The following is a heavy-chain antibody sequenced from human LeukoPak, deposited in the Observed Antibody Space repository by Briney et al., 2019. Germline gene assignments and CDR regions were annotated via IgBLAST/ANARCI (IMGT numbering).Heavy chain of an antibody. CDR1: GYTFTTYY. D-gene: IGHD2-21*01. V-gene: IGHV1-46*01. Sequence: ASVKVSCKASGYTFTTYYLHGVRQAPGQGLEWMAIINPSDGSTSNAQKFQGRVTVTMDTSTSTVNMELSSLRSEDTAVYYCVIAAFDYWGQGTLVTVSS. J-gene: IGHJ4*02. CDR2: INPSDGST. CDR3: VIAAFDY.